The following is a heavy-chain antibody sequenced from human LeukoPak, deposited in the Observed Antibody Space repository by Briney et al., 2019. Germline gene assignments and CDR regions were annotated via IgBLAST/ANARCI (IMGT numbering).Heavy chain of an antibody. CDR3: AKGSVVATDY. D-gene: IGHD2-15*01. CDR1: GFTFSSYG. J-gene: IGHJ4*02. V-gene: IGHV3-30*18. Sequence: GGSLRLSCAASGFTFSSYGMHCVRQAPGKGLEWVAVISYDGSNKYYADSVKGRFTISRDNSKNTLYLQMNSLRAEGTAVYYCAKGSVVATDYWGQGTLVTVSS. CDR2: ISYDGSNK.